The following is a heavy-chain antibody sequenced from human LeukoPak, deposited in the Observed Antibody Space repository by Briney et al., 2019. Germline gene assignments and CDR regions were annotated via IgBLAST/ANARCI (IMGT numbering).Heavy chain of an antibody. CDR3: ARDMTVTTSSDYYYGMDV. J-gene: IGHJ6*02. CDR2: IIPNFGIA. Sequence: ASVKVSCKASGGTFSSYAISWVRQAPGQGLEWMGRIIPNFGIANYAQKFQGRVTITADKSTSTAYMELSSLRSEDTAVYYCARDMTVTTSSDYYYGMDVWGQGTTVTVSS. D-gene: IGHD4-17*01. CDR1: GGTFSSYA. V-gene: IGHV1-69*04.